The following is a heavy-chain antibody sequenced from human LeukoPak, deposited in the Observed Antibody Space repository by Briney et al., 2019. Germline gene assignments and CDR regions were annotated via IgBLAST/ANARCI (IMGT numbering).Heavy chain of an antibody. CDR1: GGSISSYY. CDR3: AGRRDGYNQADY. Sequence: PSETLSLTCTVSGGSISSYYWSWIRQPAGKGLEWIGRIYTSGSTNYNPSLKSRVTMSVDTSTTQFSLKLSSGTAADTAVYYCAGRRDGYNQADYWGQGTLVTVSS. V-gene: IGHV4-4*07. D-gene: IGHD5-24*01. J-gene: IGHJ4*02. CDR2: IYTSGST.